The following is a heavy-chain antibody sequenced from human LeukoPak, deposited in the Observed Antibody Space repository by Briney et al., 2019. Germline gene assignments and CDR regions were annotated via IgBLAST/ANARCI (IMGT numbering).Heavy chain of an antibody. V-gene: IGHV3-23*01. CDR2: ISGSDGST. J-gene: IGHJ6*03. CDR1: GFTFSSYA. Sequence: QPGGSLRLSCAASGFTFSSYAMSWVRQAPGKGLEWVSGISGSDGSTYYADSVKGQFTISRDNSKNTVYLQMNSLRAEDTAVYYCARGIIAATPPYYYYMDVWGKGTTVTVSS. CDR3: ARGIIAATPPYYYYMDV. D-gene: IGHD6-6*01.